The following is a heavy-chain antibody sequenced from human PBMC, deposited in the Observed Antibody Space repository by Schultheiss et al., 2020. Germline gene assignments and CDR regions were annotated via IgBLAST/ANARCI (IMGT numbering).Heavy chain of an antibody. V-gene: IGHV4-59*01. CDR3: ARDRYCSGGSCYVTYYYYGMDV. J-gene: IGHJ6*02. CDR2: ISYSANT. CDR1: GVSINDYY. Sequence: SETLSLSCTVSGVSINDYYCSWIRQPPGKGLEWIGYISYSANTKYNPSLESRVTISADMSKNQFSLKLSSVTAADTAVYYCARDRYCSGGSCYVTYYYYGMDVWGQGTTVTVSS. D-gene: IGHD2-15*01.